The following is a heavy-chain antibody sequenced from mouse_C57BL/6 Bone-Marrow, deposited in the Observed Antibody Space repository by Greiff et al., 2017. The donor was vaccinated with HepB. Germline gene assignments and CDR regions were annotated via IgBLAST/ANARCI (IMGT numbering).Heavy chain of an antibody. CDR3: ARKSNWFAY. J-gene: IGHJ3*01. CDR1: GYTFTSYG. Sequence: VHLVESGAELARPGASVKLSCKASGYTFTSYGISWVKQRTGQGLEWIGEIYPRSGNTYYNEKFKGKATLTADKSSSTAYMELRSLTSEDSAVYFCARKSNWFAYWGQGTLVTVSA. CDR2: IYPRSGNT. V-gene: IGHV1-81*01. D-gene: IGHD1-3*01.